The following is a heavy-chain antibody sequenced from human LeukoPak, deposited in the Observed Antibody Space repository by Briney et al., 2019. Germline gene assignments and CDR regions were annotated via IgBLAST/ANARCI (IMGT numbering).Heavy chain of an antibody. CDR2: IHSSGST. D-gene: IGHD6-13*01. V-gene: IGHV4-59*01. J-gene: IGHJ4*02. CDR3: ARDRPGGSSLDY. Sequence: PSETLSLTCTVSGGSISGDYWSWIRQSPGKGLEWIAYIHSSGSTSYNPSLKSRVTISVDTSKNEFSLKLTSVNAADTAVYYCARDRPGGSSLDYWGQGILGTVSS. CDR1: GGSISGDY.